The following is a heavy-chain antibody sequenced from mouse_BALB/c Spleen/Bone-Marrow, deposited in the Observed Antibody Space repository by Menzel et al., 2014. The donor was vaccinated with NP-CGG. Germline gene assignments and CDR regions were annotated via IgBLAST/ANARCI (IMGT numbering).Heavy chain of an antibody. CDR2: IDPANGNT. V-gene: IGHV14-3*02. CDR1: GFNIKDTY. J-gene: IGHJ1*01. D-gene: IGHD1-1*01. CDR3: ASYYYGRYFDV. Sequence: EVQLQQSGAGLVKPGASVKLSCTASGFNIKDTYMHWVKQRPEQGLEWIGRIDPANGNTKYDPKFQGKATITADTSSNTAYLQLGSLTSEDTAVYYCASYYYGRYFDVWGAGTTVTVSS.